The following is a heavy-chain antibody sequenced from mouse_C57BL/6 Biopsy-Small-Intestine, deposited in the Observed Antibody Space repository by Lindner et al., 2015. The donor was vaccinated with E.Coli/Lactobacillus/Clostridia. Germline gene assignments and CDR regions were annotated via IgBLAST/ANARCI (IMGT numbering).Heavy chain of an antibody. CDR2: INPFNDGT. Sequence: VQLQESGPELVKPGASVKMSCKASGYTFTGYFIHWVKRKPGQGLEWIGYINPFNDGTKYNEKFKGKASLTSDKSSSTAYMELSSLTSEDSAVYYCARGIWSTGPMDYWGQGTSVTVSS. J-gene: IGHJ4*01. V-gene: IGHV1-14*01. CDR1: GYTFTGYF. CDR3: ARGIWSTGPMDY.